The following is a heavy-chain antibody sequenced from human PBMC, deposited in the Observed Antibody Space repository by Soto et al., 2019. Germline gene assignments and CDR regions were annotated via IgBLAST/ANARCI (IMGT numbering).Heavy chain of an antibody. J-gene: IGHJ6*02. Sequence: PSESLSVTCAVYGGSVSGYYWSWIRQPPGKGLEWIGEINHSGSTNYNPSLKSRVTISVDTSKNQFSLKLSSVTAADTAVYYCARRLRNYYYYGMDVWGQGTTVTVSS. V-gene: IGHV4-34*01. CDR1: GGSVSGYY. CDR3: ARRLRNYYYYGMDV. CDR2: INHSGST.